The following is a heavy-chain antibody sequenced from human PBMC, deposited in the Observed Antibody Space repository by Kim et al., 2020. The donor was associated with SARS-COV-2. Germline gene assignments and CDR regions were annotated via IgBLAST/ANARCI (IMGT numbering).Heavy chain of an antibody. CDR2: ISYSGST. Sequence: SETLSLTCNVSGGSISSSSYYWGWIRQPPGKGLEWIGSISYSGSTSYNPSLKSRVTISVDTSKNQFSLKLSSVTAADTAVYYCARQGWGVPAAIWAFDIWGQGTLVTVSS. D-gene: IGHD2-2*01. CDR3: ARQGWGVPAAIWAFDI. J-gene: IGHJ3*02. CDR1: GGSISSSSYY. V-gene: IGHV4-39*01.